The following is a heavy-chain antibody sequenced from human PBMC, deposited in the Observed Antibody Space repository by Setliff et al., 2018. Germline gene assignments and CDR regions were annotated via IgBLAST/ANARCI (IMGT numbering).Heavy chain of an antibody. CDR3: TREASVDFWSGYPYYYHMDV. Sequence: GGSLRLSCTASGFTFGDYAMSWVRQAPGKGLEWVGFIRSKAYGGTTEYAASVKGRFTISRDDSKSIAYLQMNSLRTEDTAVYYCTREASVDFWSGYPYYYHMDVWGKGTTVTVSS. CDR2: IRSKAYGGTT. CDR1: GFTFGDYA. J-gene: IGHJ6*03. D-gene: IGHD3-3*01. V-gene: IGHV3-49*04.